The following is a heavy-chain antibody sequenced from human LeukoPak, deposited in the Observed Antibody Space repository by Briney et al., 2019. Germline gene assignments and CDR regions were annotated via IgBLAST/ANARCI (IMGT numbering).Heavy chain of an antibody. CDR2: IYYSGSGST. CDR1: GGSISSYY. CDR3: ARSASTHWYFDL. V-gene: IGHV4-59*12. J-gene: IGHJ2*01. Sequence: SETLSLTCNVSGGSISSYYWSWIRQPPGKGLEWIGYIYYSGSGSTNYNPSLKSRVTISVDRSKNQYSLKLSSVTAADTAVYYCARSASTHWYFDLWGRGTLVTVSS. D-gene: IGHD2-2*01.